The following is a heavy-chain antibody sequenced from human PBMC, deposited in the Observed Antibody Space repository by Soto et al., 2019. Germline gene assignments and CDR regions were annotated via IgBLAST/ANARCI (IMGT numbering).Heavy chain of an antibody. V-gene: IGHV1-69*01. D-gene: IGHD3-10*01. CDR1: GGIFSTYA. J-gene: IGHJ4*02. Sequence: QVQLVQSGAEVKKPGSSVKVSCKASGGIFSTYAISWLRQAPGQGREWMGGIIPIFGTPNYAQRFQGRVTITADESTNTAYMELSRLRSEDTAVYYCARDRDDYGSGNYYNRIDFWGQGTLVTVSS. CDR2: IIPIFGTP. CDR3: ARDRDDYGSGNYYNRIDF.